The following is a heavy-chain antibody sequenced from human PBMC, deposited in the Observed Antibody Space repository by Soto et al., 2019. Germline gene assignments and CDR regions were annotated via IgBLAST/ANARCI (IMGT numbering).Heavy chain of an antibody. CDR1: GFTFRSYD. Sequence: GSLRLSCAASGFTFRSYDMHWVRQGPGKGLEWVSTITTAGDTYYPGSVKGRFTISRENAKNSLYLQMNSLRAGDTAVYYCAKGGYYDSSGYRFDYWGQGTLVTVSS. J-gene: IGHJ4*02. CDR3: AKGGYYDSSGYRFDY. V-gene: IGHV3-13*01. CDR2: ITTAGDT. D-gene: IGHD3-22*01.